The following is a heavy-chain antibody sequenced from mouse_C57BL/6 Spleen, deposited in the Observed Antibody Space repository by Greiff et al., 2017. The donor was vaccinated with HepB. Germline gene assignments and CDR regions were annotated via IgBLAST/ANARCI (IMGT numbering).Heavy chain of an antibody. J-gene: IGHJ1*03. D-gene: IGHD1-1*01. CDR1: GYAFSSSW. CDR3: ARDYYGSSSYFDV. CDR2: IYPGDGDT. V-gene: IGHV1-82*01. Sequence: VQLQQSGPELVKPGASVKISCKASGYAFSSSWMNWVKQRPGKGLEWIGRIYPGDGDTNYNGKFKGKATLTADKSSSTAYMQLSSLTSEDSAVYSCARDYYGSSSYFDVWGTGTTVTVSS.